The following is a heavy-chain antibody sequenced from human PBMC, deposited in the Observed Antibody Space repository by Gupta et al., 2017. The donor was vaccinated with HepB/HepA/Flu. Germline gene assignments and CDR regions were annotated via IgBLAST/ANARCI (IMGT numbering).Heavy chain of an antibody. CDR3: AYCSSTSCKANYYYYYMDV. D-gene: IGHD2-2*01. CDR1: GGTFSSYD. V-gene: IGHV1-69*06. Sequence: QVQLVQSGAEVKKPGSSVKVSCKASGGTFSSYDISWVRQAPGQGLEWMGGIIPIFGTANYAQKFQGRVTITADKSTSTAYMELSSLRSEDTAVYYCAYCSSTSCKANYYYYYMDVWGKGTTVTVSS. J-gene: IGHJ6*03. CDR2: IIPIFGTA.